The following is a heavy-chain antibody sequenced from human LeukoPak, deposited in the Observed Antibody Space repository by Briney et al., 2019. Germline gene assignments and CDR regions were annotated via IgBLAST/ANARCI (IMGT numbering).Heavy chain of an antibody. Sequence: PGGSLRLSCAVSGFTFSSYAMSWARQAPGKGLEWVSAISGSGITYYADSVKGRFTVSRDNSRNTLHLQMNSLRAEDTAIYYCAKHSHDGSAPYYEVQLDYWGQGTLATVSS. J-gene: IGHJ4*02. V-gene: IGHV3-23*01. CDR2: ISGSGIT. D-gene: IGHD3-22*01. CDR3: AKHSHDGSAPYYEVQLDY. CDR1: GFTFSSYA.